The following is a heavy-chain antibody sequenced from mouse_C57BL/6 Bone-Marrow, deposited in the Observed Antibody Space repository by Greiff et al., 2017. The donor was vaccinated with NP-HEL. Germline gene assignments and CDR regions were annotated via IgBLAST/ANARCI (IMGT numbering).Heavy chain of an antibody. CDR2: INPSSGST. J-gene: IGHJ3*01. Sequence: VQLVESGAELARPGASVKMSCKASGYTFTSYTMHWVKQRPGQGLEWIGYINPSSGSTKYNQKFKDKATLTADKSSSTAYMQLSSLTSEDSAVYYCARTYDGYYDWFAYWGQGTLVTVSA. D-gene: IGHD2-3*01. CDR3: ARTYDGYYDWFAY. CDR1: GYTFTSYT. V-gene: IGHV1-4*01.